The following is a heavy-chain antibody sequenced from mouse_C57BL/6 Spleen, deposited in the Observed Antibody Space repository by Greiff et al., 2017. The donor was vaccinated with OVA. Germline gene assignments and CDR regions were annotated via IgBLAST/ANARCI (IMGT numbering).Heavy chain of an antibody. Sequence: EVKLQESGPGMVKPSQSLSLTCTVTGYSITSGYDWHWIRHFPGNKLEWMGYISYSGSTNYNPSLKSRISITHDTSKNHFFLKLNTVTTEDTATYYCARTHYSNYGAMDYWGQGTSVTVSA. J-gene: IGHJ4*01. D-gene: IGHD2-5*01. CDR2: ISYSGST. V-gene: IGHV3-1*01. CDR1: GYSITSGYD. CDR3: ARTHYSNYGAMDY.